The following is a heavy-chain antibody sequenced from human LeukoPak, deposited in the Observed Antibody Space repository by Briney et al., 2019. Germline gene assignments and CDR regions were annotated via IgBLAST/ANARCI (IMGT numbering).Heavy chain of an antibody. V-gene: IGHV3-64D*06. D-gene: IGHD4/OR15-4a*01. J-gene: IGHJ3*02. CDR1: GFTFNSYP. CDR3: VKESGFMVAPNNAFDI. CDR2: ISRNGGST. Sequence: PGVSLRLSCSASGFTFNSYPVHWVRQAPGKGLEYVSGISRNGGSTHYADSVKGRFTISRDNSKNTLYLLMSSLRAEDTAVYYCVKESGFMVAPNNAFDIWGQGTMVTVSS.